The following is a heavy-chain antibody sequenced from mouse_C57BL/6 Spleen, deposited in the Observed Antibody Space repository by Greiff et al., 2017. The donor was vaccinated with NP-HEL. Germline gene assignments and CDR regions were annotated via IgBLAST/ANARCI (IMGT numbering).Heavy chain of an antibody. V-gene: IGHV2-2*01. CDR1: GFSLTSYG. D-gene: IGHD2-5*01. Sequence: QVQLKQSGPGLVQPSQSLSITCTVSGFSLTSYGVHWVRQSPGKGLEWLGVIWSGGSTDYNAAFISRLSISKDNSKSQVFFKMNSLQADDTAIYYCARNSNNLWYFDVWGTGTTVTVSS. J-gene: IGHJ1*03. CDR2: IWSGGST. CDR3: ARNSNNLWYFDV.